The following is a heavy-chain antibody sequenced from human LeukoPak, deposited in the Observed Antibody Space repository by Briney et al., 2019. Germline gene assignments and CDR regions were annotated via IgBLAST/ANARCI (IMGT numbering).Heavy chain of an antibody. Sequence: GGSLRLSCAASGLTLSSNYMSWVRQAPGKGLEWVSVIYSGGSTYYADSVKGRFTISRDNSKNTLYLQTMSLRAEDTAVYYCEREGYGSRSFWGQGTLVTVSS. V-gene: IGHV3-53*01. CDR1: GLTLSSNY. CDR3: EREGYGSRSF. CDR2: IYSGGST. J-gene: IGHJ4*02. D-gene: IGHD3-10*01.